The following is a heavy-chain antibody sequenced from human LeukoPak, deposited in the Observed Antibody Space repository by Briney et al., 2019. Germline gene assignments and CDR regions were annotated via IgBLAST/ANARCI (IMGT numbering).Heavy chain of an antibody. Sequence: ASVKVSCKASVYTFTGYYMHWVRQAPGQGLEWMGWINPNSGGTNYAQKFQGRVTMTRATSISTAYMELSRLRSDDTAVSYCARAIGPTIFGVVIHFDYWGQGTLVTVSS. V-gene: IGHV1-2*02. CDR3: ARAIGPTIFGVVIHFDY. J-gene: IGHJ4*02. CDR2: INPNSGGT. D-gene: IGHD3-3*01. CDR1: VYTFTGYY.